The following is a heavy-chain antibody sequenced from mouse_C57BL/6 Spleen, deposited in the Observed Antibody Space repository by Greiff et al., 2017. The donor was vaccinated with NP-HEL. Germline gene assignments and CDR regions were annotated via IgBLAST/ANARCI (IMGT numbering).Heavy chain of an antibody. CDR1: GYTFTSYW. D-gene: IGHD1-3*01. V-gene: IGHV1-64*01. CDR3: ARYEYKGYFDY. Sequence: VQLQQPGAELVKPGASVKLSCKASGYTFTSYWMHWVKQRPGQGLEWIGMIHPNSGSTNYNEKFKSKATLTVDKSSSTAYMQLSSLTSEDSAVYYCARYEYKGYFDYWGQGTTLTVSS. J-gene: IGHJ2*01. CDR2: IHPNSGST.